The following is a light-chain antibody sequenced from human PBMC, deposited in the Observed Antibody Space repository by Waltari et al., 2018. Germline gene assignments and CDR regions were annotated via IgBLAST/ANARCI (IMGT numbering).Light chain of an antibody. V-gene: IGKV3-15*01. CDR3: QQYKNWPPLT. Sequence: EIVMTQSPATLSVSPGDRATLSCRASQSVSNNLAWYQQKPGQAPSLLIYGASTRATGIPARFSGSGSGTEFTLTISSLQSEDFAVYYCQQYKNWPPLTFGGGTKVEIK. CDR2: GAS. CDR1: QSVSNN. J-gene: IGKJ4*01.